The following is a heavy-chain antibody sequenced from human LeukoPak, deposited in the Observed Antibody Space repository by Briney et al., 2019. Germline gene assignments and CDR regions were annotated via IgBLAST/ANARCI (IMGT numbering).Heavy chain of an antibody. Sequence: SETLSLTCTVSGGSISSSSYFWGWIRQPPEKGLEWIGSVFYTGDTYYSPSLKSRVTLSVDTSKNQFSLRLNSVTAADTAVYYCARSRAFNSGAFDPWGQGSLVTVSS. CDR3: ARSRAFNSGAFDP. J-gene: IGHJ5*02. D-gene: IGHD1-26*01. CDR1: GGSISSSSYF. V-gene: IGHV4-39*07. CDR2: VFYTGDT.